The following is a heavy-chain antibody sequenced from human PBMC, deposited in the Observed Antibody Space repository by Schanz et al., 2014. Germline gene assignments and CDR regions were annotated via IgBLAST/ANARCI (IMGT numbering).Heavy chain of an antibody. CDR3: ARAGYDADNWFDP. CDR2: ISGSGGST. CDR1: GFTFSSYA. D-gene: IGHD2-2*01. V-gene: IGHV3-23*01. Sequence: DVQLLESGGGLVQPGGSLRLSCAASGFTFSSYAMSWVRQAPGKGLEWVSAISGSGGSTYYADSVKGRFTISRDNAKNSLFLQMNSLRAEDTAVYYCARAGYDADNWFDPWGQGTLVTVSS. J-gene: IGHJ5*02.